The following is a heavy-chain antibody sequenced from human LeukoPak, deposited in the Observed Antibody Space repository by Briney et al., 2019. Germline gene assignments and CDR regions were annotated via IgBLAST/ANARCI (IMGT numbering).Heavy chain of an antibody. D-gene: IGHD3-22*01. Sequence: SETLSLTCTVSGGSISSGDYYWSWIRQPPGKGLEWIGYIYYSGSIYYNPSLKSRVTISVDTSKNQFSLKLSSVTAADTAVYYCARGDDSSGYYSSFDYWGQGTLVTVSS. CDR2: IYYSGSI. CDR3: ARGDDSSGYYSSFDY. V-gene: IGHV4-30-4*01. CDR1: GGSISSGDYY. J-gene: IGHJ4*02.